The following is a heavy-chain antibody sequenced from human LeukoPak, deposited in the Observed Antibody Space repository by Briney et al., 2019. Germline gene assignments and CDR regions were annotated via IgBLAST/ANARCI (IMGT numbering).Heavy chain of an antibody. CDR1: GFSFRSYA. CDR2: IAYDGSTK. Sequence: GGSLRLSCAASGFSFRSYAMHWVRQAPGKGLEWVAVIAYDGSTKYYADSVKGRFTISRDKSHNTVDLQMNSLTAEDMAVYFCAKSYCSGGSCYSWSVDYWGQGTLVTVSP. D-gene: IGHD2-15*01. J-gene: IGHJ4*02. CDR3: AKSYCSGGSCYSWSVDY. V-gene: IGHV3-30*04.